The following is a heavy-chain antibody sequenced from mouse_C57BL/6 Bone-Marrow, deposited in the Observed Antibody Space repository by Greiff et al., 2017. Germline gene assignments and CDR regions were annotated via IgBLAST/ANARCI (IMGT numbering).Heavy chain of an antibody. Sequence: EVQLQESGAELVRPGASVKLSCTASGFNIQDDYMHWVKQRPEQGLEWIGWIDPENGDTEYASKFQGKATITADTSSNTAYLPLSSLTSEDTAVYYCMIYDGPYYFDYWGQGTTLTVSS. V-gene: IGHV14-4*01. CDR2: IDPENGDT. J-gene: IGHJ2*01. CDR1: GFNIQDDY. D-gene: IGHD2-3*01. CDR3: MIYDGPYYFDY.